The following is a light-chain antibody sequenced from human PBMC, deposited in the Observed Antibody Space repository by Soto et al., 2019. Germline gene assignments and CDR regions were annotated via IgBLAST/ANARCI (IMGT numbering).Light chain of an antibody. CDR1: SSDVGGYDY. CDR3: SSYTSSGARV. Sequence: QSALTQPASVSGSPGQSITISCTGTSSDVGGYDYVSWYQQHPGKAPKLVIFDVSNRPSGVSSRFSGSKSGNTASLTFSGLKAEDEADYSCSSYTSSGARVFGTGTKVTVL. V-gene: IGLV2-14*01. J-gene: IGLJ1*01. CDR2: DVS.